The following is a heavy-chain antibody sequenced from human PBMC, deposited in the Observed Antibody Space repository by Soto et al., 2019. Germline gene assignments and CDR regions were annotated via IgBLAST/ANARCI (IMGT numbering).Heavy chain of an antibody. J-gene: IGHJ4*02. D-gene: IGHD3-22*01. CDR1: GYTLTELS. V-gene: IGHV1-24*01. CDR2: FDPEDGET. CDR3: ATSYYYDSSGPRPLDY. Sequence: GASVKVSCKVSGYTLTELSMHWVRQAPGKGLEWMGGFDPEDGETIYAQKFQGRVTMTEDTSTDTAYMELSSLRSEDTAVYYCATSYYYDSSGPRPLDYWGQGTPVTVSS.